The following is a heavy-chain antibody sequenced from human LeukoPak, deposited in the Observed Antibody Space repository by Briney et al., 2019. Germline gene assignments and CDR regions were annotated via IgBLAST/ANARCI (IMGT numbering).Heavy chain of an antibody. CDR1: GGSISSYY. V-gene: IGHV4-59*01. Sequence: SETLSLTCTVSGGSISSYYWSWIRQPPGKGLEWIGYIYYSGSTNYNPSLKSRVTISVDTSKNQFSLKLSSVTAADTAVYYCARVTLKHALDIWGQGTMVTVSS. D-gene: IGHD1-14*01. CDR2: IYYSGST. CDR3: ARVTLKHALDI. J-gene: IGHJ3*02.